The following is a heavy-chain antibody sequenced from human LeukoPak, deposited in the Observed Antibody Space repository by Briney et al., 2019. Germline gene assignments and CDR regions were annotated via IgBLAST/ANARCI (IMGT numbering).Heavy chain of an antibody. V-gene: IGHV3-30*04. D-gene: IGHD5-12*01. CDR3: AREISGYDLKFDY. Sequence: PGGSLRLSCAAPGFTFSSYAMHWVRQAPGKGLEWVALISDNGSKKYYADSAQGRFTISRDNSKNTVYLETNSLRGEDTAMYYCAREISGYDLKFDYWGQGTLVTVSS. J-gene: IGHJ4*02. CDR1: GFTFSSYA. CDR2: ISDNGSKK.